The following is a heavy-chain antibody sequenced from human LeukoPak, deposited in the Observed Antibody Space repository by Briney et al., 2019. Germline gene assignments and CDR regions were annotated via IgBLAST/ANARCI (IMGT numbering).Heavy chain of an antibody. CDR2: ISSSSSYI. J-gene: IGHJ4*02. Sequence: NTGGSLRLSCAASGFTFSSYSMNWVRQAPGKGLEWVSSISSSSSYIYYADSVKGRFTISRDNAKNSLYLQMNSLRAEDTALYYCARDPYVWGTYRYPDYWGQGTLVTVSS. CDR3: ARDPYVWGTYRYPDY. CDR1: GFTFSSYS. D-gene: IGHD3-16*02. V-gene: IGHV3-21*01.